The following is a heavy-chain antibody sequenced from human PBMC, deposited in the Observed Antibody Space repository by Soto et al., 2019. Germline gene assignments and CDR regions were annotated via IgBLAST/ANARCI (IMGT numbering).Heavy chain of an antibody. Sequence: EVQLVESGGGLVQPGRSLRLSCAASGFTFDDYAMHWVRQAPGKGPEWVSGITWNSGGRGYAESVSDRVTISRDNAKSSLYLQMNSQQPEDTAWHHCAKSKGDLELLTTPATTFGGASHIWGQAPRVTVSA. V-gene: IGHV3-9*01. CDR3: AKSKGDLELLTTPATTFGGASHI. J-gene: IGHJ3*02. CDR1: GFTFDDYA. CDR2: ITWNSGGR. D-gene: IGHD3-16*01.